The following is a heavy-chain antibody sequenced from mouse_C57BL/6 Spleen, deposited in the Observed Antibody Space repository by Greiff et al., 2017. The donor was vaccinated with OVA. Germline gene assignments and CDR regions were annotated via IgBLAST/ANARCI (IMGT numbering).Heavy chain of an antibody. J-gene: IGHJ2*01. D-gene: IGHD2-3*01. CDR2: ISSGSSTI. CDR3: ARTGYSYYFDY. CDR1: GFTFSDYG. Sequence: EVQLVESGGGLVKPGGSLKLSCAASGFTFSDYGMHWVRQAPEKGLEWVAYISSGSSTIYYADTVKGRFTISRDNAKNTLFLQMTSLRSEDTAMYYCARTGYSYYFDYWGQGTTLTVAS. V-gene: IGHV5-17*01.